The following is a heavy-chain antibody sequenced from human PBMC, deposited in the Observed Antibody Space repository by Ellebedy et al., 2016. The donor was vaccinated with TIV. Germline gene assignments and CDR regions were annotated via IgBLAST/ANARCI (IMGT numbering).Heavy chain of an antibody. CDR1: GFTVSSNY. V-gene: IGHV3-66*02. Sequence: GESLKISXAVSGFTVSSNYMTWVRQAPGKGLEWVSLIYSAGSTYYADSVKGRLTISRDNSKNTLYLQMHSLRAEDTAVYYCARDYAWLRHIDYWGQGTLVTVSS. CDR2: IYSAGST. J-gene: IGHJ4*02. CDR3: ARDYAWLRHIDY. D-gene: IGHD5-12*01.